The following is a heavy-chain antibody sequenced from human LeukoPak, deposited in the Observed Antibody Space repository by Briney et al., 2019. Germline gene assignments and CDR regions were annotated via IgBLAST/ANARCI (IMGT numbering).Heavy chain of an antibody. CDR2: ISDSGGTT. D-gene: IGHD6-19*01. CDR1: GFSFRSYA. V-gene: IGHV3-23*01. Sequence: GGSLRLPCAASGFSFRSYAMSWVRQAPGKGLEWVSSISDSGGTTYHADSVKGHFTISRDNSKNMLYLQMNSLRAEDTAVYYCAKPRNGWFRFDSWGQGSLVTVSS. CDR3: AKPRNGWFRFDS. J-gene: IGHJ4*02.